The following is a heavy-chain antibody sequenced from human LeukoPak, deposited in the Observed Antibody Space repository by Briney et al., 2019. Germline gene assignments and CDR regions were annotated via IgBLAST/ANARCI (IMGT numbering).Heavy chain of an antibody. CDR2: IKEDGSEK. J-gene: IGHJ4*02. V-gene: IGHV3-7*03. CDR1: GFTFSNYW. Sequence: PGGSLRLSCAASGFTFSNYWMSWVRQAPGKGLEWVANIKEDGSEKYYVDSVKGRFTISRDNAKNSLYLQMNSLRAEDTALYYCAKDSGRSISSKDYWGQGTLVTVSS. D-gene: IGHD1-26*01. CDR3: AKDSGRSISSKDY.